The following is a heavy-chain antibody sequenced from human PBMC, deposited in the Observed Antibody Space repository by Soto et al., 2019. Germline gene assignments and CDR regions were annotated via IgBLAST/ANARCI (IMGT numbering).Heavy chain of an antibody. CDR3: ARAYCSGGSCYSAGGFDP. V-gene: IGHV4-59*01. CDR2: IYYSGST. J-gene: IGHJ5*02. CDR1: GGSISSCY. Sequence: SVTLSLTCTVSGGSISSCYWSWIRQAPGKGLEWIGYIYYSGSTNYSPSLKSRVTISVDTSKNQFSLKLSSVTAADTAVYYCARAYCSGGSCYSAGGFDPWGQGTLVTVS. D-gene: IGHD2-15*01.